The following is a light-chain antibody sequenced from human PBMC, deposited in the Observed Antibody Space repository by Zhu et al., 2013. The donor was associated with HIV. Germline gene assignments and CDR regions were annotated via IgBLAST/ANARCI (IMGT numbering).Light chain of an antibody. J-gene: IGKJ1*01. CDR2: GAS. CDR1: QSVSSNY. V-gene: IGKV3-20*01. Sequence: EIVLTQSPGTLSMSPGERATLSCRASQSVSSNYLVWYQQKPGQAPRLLIYGASSRAIGIPDRFSGSGSGTDFTLTISRLEYEDFAVYYCQQYGSSLWTFRQGTKVEIK. CDR3: QQYGSSLWT.